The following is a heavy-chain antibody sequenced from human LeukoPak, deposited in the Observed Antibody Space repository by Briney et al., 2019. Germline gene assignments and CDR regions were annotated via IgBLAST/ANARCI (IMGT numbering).Heavy chain of an antibody. CDR3: AKGQELDDGVFDS. J-gene: IGHJ4*02. CDR1: GFTFSSLA. D-gene: IGHD1-1*01. Sequence: GGSLRLSCTASGFTFSSLAMTWVRQAPGHGLEWVSTIRSNGDTTYNADSVKGRFTISRDNSKNTLYLELNSLRVEDTATFYCAKGQELDDGVFDSWGQGTMVTVSS. V-gene: IGHV3-23*01. CDR2: IRSNGDTT.